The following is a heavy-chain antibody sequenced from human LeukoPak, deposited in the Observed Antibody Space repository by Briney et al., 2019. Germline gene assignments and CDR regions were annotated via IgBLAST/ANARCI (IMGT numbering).Heavy chain of an antibody. CDR1: GFTFDDYV. J-gene: IGHJ4*02. CDR2: INWNGGRT. D-gene: IGHD6-19*01. Sequence: GGSLRLSCTASGFTFDDYVMSWVRQAPGKGLEWVSAINWNGGRTSYADSVKGRFTISRDNAKNSLYLQMNSLRAEDTALYYCAKDMGYSSGHFDYWGQGTLVTVSS. V-gene: IGHV3-20*04. CDR3: AKDMGYSSGHFDY.